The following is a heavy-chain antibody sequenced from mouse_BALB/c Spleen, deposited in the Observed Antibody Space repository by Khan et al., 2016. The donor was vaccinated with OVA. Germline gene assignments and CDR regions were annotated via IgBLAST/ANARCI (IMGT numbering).Heavy chain of an antibody. D-gene: IGHD3-3*01. V-gene: IGHV1S132*01. J-gene: IGHJ4*01. CDR1: GYIFTSFW. CDR3: ARRAPDDAMVY. Sequence: QVQLKQSGAEVVRPGASVKLSCKTSGYIFTSFWIQWVKQRSGQGLEWIARIYPATGSTYYNEKFKGKATLTADKSSNTVYMHLSSLKSEDSAVYFCARRAPDDAMVYWGQGTSVTVSS. CDR2: IYPATGST.